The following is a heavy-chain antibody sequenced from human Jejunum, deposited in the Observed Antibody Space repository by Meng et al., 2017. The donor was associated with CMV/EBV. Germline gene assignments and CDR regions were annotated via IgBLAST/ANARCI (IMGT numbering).Heavy chain of an antibody. CDR2: INVDGSEQ. D-gene: IGHD2-21*01. V-gene: IGHV3-7*01. J-gene: IGHJ4*02. CDR1: FGSYW. CDR3: AREEYAYWGDYHRYLDF. Sequence: FGSYWLSWVRQAPGKGLGWVDNINVDGSEQYYVASVKGRFTISRDNARNSIFLQMNSLRAEDTAVYYCAREEYAYWGDYHRYLDFWGQGTWVTVSS.